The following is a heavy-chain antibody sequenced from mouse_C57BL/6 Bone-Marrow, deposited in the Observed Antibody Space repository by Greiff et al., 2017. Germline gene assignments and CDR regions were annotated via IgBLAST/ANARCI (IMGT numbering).Heavy chain of an antibody. V-gene: IGHV1-66*01. Sequence: VQLQQSGPELVKPGASVKISCKASGYSFTSYYIHWVKQRPGQGLEWIGWIYPGSGNTKYNEKFKGKATLTADTSSSTAYMQLSSRTSEDSAVYYCARRGALRPYFDYWGQGTTLTVSS. CDR1: GYSFTSYY. J-gene: IGHJ2*01. CDR3: ARRGALRPYFDY. CDR2: IYPGSGNT.